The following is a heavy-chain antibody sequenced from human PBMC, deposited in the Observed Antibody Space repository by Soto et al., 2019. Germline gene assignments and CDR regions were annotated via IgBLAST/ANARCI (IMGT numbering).Heavy chain of an antibody. CDR3: ARVGLLWFWEFANAADFDY. J-gene: IGHJ4*02. Sequence: QVQLVQSGAEVKKPGASVKVSCKASGYTFTSYGISWVRQAPGQGLEWMGWISAYNGNTNYAQKLKGRVTMTTDTSTSPAYRELRSLRSDDTAVYYCARVGLLWFWEFANAADFDYLGQGTLVTVSS. D-gene: IGHD3-10*01. V-gene: IGHV1-18*01. CDR2: ISAYNGNT. CDR1: GYTFTSYG.